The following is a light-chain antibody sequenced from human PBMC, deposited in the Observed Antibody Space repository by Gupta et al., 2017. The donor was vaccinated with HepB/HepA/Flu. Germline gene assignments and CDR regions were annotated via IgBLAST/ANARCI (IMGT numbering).Light chain of an antibody. CDR2: DAS. Sequence: IVMKQSPGTLSVSPGERATPSCTASQTVSSSVAWYQQKPGQSPRLLIYDASTRVASIPDRFSGSGSGTEFTLTINSLQSADVAVYFCQQYYQWPSFTFGPGTTVNLK. CDR1: QTVSSS. J-gene: IGKJ3*01. V-gene: IGKV3-15*01. CDR3: QQYYQWPSFT.